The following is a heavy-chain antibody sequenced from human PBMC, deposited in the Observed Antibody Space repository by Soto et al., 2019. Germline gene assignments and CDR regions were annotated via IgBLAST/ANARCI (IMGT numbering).Heavy chain of an antibody. Sequence: GGSLRLSCSASGFTFSSYAMHWVRQAPGKGLEYVSAISSNGGSTYYADSVKGRFTISRDNSKNTLYLQMSSLRAEDTAVYYCVKGSVRGVYFHNWFDPWGQGTLVTVSS. D-gene: IGHD3-10*01. CDR2: ISSNGGST. V-gene: IGHV3-64D*08. CDR3: VKGSVRGVYFHNWFDP. J-gene: IGHJ5*02. CDR1: GFTFSSYA.